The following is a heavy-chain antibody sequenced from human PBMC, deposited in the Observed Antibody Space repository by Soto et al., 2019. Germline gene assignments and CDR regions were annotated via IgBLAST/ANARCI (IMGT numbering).Heavy chain of an antibody. J-gene: IGHJ5*02. CDR1: GFTFSSYA. CDR2: ISGSGGST. CDR3: AKSLYYYDSSPLHH. D-gene: IGHD3-22*01. V-gene: IGHV3-23*01. Sequence: GGSLRLSCAASGFTFSSYAMSWVRQAPGKGLEWVSAISGSGGSTYYADSVKGRFTISRDNSKNTLYLQMDRLRPEDTALYFCAKSLYYYDSSPLHHWGQGTILTVSS.